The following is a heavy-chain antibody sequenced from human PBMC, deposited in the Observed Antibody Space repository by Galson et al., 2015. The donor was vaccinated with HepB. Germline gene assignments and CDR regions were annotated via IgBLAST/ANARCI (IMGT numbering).Heavy chain of an antibody. Sequence: SETLSLTCTVSGGSISSYYWSWIRQPPGKGLEWIGYIYYSGSTNYNPSLKSRVTISVDTSKNQFSLKLSSVTAADTAVYYCARLEVGILTGSPNYYYYYGMDVWGQGTTVTVSS. D-gene: IGHD3-9*01. V-gene: IGHV4-59*08. CDR1: GGSISSYY. J-gene: IGHJ6*02. CDR2: IYYSGST. CDR3: ARLEVGILTGSPNYYYYYGMDV.